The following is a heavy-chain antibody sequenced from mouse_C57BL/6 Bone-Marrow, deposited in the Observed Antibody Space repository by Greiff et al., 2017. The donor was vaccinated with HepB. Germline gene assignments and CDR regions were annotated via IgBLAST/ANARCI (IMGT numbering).Heavy chain of an antibody. CDR1: GYTFTSYW. Sequence: QVQLKQPRAELVKPGASVKMSCKASGYTFTSYWITWVKQRPGQGLEWIGDIYPGSGSTNYNEKFKSKATLTVDTSSSTAYMQLSSLTSEDSAVYYCARREIYYGNYFFDYWGQGTTLTVSS. J-gene: IGHJ2*01. CDR2: IYPGSGST. CDR3: ARREIYYGNYFFDY. V-gene: IGHV1-55*01. D-gene: IGHD2-1*01.